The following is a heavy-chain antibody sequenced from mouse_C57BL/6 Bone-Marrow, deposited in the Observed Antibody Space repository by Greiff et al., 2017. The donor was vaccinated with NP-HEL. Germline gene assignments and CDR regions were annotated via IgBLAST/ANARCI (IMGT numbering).Heavy chain of an antibody. Sequence: VQLVESGPELVKPGASVKISCKASGYAFSSSWMNWVKQRPGKGLEWIGRIYPGDGDTNYNGKFKGKATRTADKSSSTAYMQLSSLTSEDSAVYFCARKDRYAMDYWGQGTSVTVSA. CDR1: GYAFSSSW. CDR3: ARKDRYAMDY. J-gene: IGHJ4*01. V-gene: IGHV1-82*01. CDR2: IYPGDGDT.